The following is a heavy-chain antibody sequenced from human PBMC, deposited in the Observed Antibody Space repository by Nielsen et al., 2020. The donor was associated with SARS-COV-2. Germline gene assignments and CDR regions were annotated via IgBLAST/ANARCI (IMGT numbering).Heavy chain of an antibody. V-gene: IGHV3-23*01. CDR2: ISGSGGST. Sequence: GGSLRLSCAASGFTFSSYAMSWVRQAPGKGLEWVSAISGSGGSTYYADSVKGRFTISRDNSKNTLYLQMNSLRAEDTALYYCAKARDGYNYRPFDYWGQGTLVTVSS. J-gene: IGHJ4*02. D-gene: IGHD5-24*01. CDR1: GFTFSSYA. CDR3: AKARDGYNYRPFDY.